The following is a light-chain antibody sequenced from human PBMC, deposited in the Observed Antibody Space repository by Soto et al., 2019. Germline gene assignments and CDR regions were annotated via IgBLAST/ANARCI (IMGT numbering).Light chain of an antibody. V-gene: IGKV1-27*01. J-gene: IGKJ4*01. CDR2: AAT. CDR3: QKYNSAPLA. Sequence: IQMTQSPSSLSSSVGDRVTITCRASQGTANYVAWYKQKPGKVPKLLIHAATTLQLGVPSRFSGSGSWTHFTLTISSLKPEDVETYYCQKYNSAPLAFGGGTKVDIK. CDR1: QGTANY.